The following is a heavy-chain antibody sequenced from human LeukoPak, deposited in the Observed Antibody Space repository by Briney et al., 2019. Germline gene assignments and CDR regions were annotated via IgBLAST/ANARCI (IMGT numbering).Heavy chain of an antibody. CDR3: ASYYDSSGYYYFDY. J-gene: IGHJ4*02. Sequence: GGSLRLSCAASGFTFSSYWMSWVRQAPGKGLEWVANIKQDESEKYYVDSVKGRFSISRDNAKNSLYLQMNSLRAEDTAVYYCASYYDSSGYYYFDYWGQGTLVTVSS. CDR1: GFTFSSYW. V-gene: IGHV3-7*01. D-gene: IGHD3-22*01. CDR2: IKQDESEK.